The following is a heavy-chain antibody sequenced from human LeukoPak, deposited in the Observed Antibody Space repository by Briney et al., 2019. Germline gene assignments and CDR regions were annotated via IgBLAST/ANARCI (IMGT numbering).Heavy chain of an antibody. V-gene: IGHV4-59*08. CDR2: IYYSGST. D-gene: IGHD3-10*01. CDR3: ARHKPPLYGSGMFGMDV. Sequence: SETLSLTCTASGGSISSYYWSWIRQPPGKGLEWIGYIYYSGSTNYNPSLKSRVTISVDTSKNQFSLKLSSVTAADTAVYYCARHKPPLYGSGMFGMDVWGQGTTVTVSS. CDR1: GGSISSYY. J-gene: IGHJ6*02.